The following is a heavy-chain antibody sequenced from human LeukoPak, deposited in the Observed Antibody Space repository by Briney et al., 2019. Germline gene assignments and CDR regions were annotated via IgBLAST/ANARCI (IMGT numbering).Heavy chain of an antibody. V-gene: IGHV3-30*03. CDR3: ARIVILTGYFIDY. CDR1: GFTFSNYG. CDR2: ISYDATNE. D-gene: IGHD3-9*01. Sequence: PGGSLRLSCAASGFTFSNYGIPWVRQAPGKGLEWVAVISYDATNEYYTDSVKGRFTISRDNSRNTLYLQMNSLRAEDAAVYYCARIVILTGYFIDYWGQGTLVTVSS. J-gene: IGHJ4*02.